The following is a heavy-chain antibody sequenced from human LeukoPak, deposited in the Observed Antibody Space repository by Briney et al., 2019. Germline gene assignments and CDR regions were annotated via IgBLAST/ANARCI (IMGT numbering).Heavy chain of an antibody. CDR2: ISAYNGNT. CDR1: GYTFTSYG. CDR3: ARNIESSGGGNAFDI. D-gene: IGHD6-19*01. J-gene: IGHJ3*02. Sequence: GASVKVSCKASGYTFTSYGISWVRQAPGQGLEWMGWISAYNGNTNYAQKFQGRVTMTRDTSISTAYMELSRLRSDDTAVYYCARNIESSGGGNAFDIWGQGTMVTDSS. V-gene: IGHV1-18*01.